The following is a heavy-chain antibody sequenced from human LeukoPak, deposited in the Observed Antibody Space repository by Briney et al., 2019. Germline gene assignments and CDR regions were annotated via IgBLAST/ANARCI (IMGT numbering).Heavy chain of an antibody. V-gene: IGHV3-23*01. J-gene: IGHJ2*01. CDR2: ISAGGGTT. CDR3: ARDSSSPYWYFDL. CDR1: GFTFGNEA. Sequence: PGGSLRLSCAASGFTFGNEAMSWVRQAPERGLEWVSSISAGGGTTYYADSVKGRFTISRDNSNNTLFVQMNSLRAEDTAVYYCARDSSSPYWYFDLWGRGTLVTVSS.